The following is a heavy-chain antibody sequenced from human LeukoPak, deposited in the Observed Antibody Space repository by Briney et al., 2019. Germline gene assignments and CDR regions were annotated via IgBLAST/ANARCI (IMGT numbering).Heavy chain of an antibody. Sequence: SETLSLTCTVSGGSISSSSYYWGWIRQPPGKGLEWIGSIYHSGSTYYNPSLKSRVTISVDTSKNQFSLKLSSVTAADTAVYYCAREGEQQLSQVDYWGQGTLVTVSS. V-gene: IGHV4-39*07. CDR2: IYHSGST. D-gene: IGHD6-13*01. J-gene: IGHJ4*02. CDR1: GGSISSSSYY. CDR3: AREGEQQLSQVDY.